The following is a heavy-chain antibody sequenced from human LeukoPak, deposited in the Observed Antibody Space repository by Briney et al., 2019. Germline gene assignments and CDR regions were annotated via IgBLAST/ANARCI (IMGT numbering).Heavy chain of an antibody. D-gene: IGHD6-19*01. J-gene: IGHJ4*02. CDR1: GFTFSSYA. V-gene: IGHV3-23*01. CDR2: ISGSGGST. CDR3: AKAPSRAIAVAGPYFDY. Sequence: PGGSLRLSCAASGFTFSSYAMSWVRQAPGKGLEWVSAISGSGGSTYYADSVKGRFTISRDNSKNTLYLQMNSLRAEDTAVYYCAKAPSRAIAVAGPYFDYWGQGTLVTVSS.